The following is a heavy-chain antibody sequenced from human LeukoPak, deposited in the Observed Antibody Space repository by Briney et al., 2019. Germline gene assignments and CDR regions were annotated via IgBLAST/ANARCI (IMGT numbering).Heavy chain of an antibody. V-gene: IGHV3-30*02. CDR3: AKDVPTAYFDY. CDR2: VRYDETTK. D-gene: IGHD2-2*01. Sequence: GGSLRLSCAASGFTFSNYGMHWVRQAPGKRLEWVAFVRYDETTKFYADSVKGRFTISRDNSKTTLYLQMNSLRAEDTAVYYCAKDVPTAYFDYWGQGTLVTVSS. CDR1: GFTFSNYG. J-gene: IGHJ4*02.